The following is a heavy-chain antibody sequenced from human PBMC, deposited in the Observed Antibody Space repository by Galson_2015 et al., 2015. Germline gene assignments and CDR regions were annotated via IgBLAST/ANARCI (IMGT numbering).Heavy chain of an antibody. CDR2: ISWNSGSI. V-gene: IGHV3-9*01. CDR3: AKVRERYYYGSGSYGYFDY. D-gene: IGHD3-10*01. CDR1: GFTFDDYA. Sequence: SLRLSCAASGFTFDDYAMHWVRQAPGKGLEWVSGISWNSGSIGYADSVKGRFTISRDNAKNSLYLQMNSLRAEDTALYYCAKVRERYYYGSGSYGYFDYWGQGTLLTVSS. J-gene: IGHJ4*02.